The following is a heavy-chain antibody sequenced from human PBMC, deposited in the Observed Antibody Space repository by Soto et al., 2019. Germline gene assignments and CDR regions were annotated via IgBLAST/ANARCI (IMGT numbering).Heavy chain of an antibody. V-gene: IGHV1-46*01. Sequence: ASVKVSCKASGYTFTSYYMHWVRQAPGQGLEWMGIINPSGGSTSYAQKFQGRVTMTRDTSTSTVYMELSSLRSEDTAVYYCASPTGGRYDFWSGQADYYYYYGMDVWGQGTTVTVSS. CDR1: GYTFTSYY. CDR3: ASPTGGRYDFWSGQADYYYYYGMDV. D-gene: IGHD3-3*01. J-gene: IGHJ6*02. CDR2: INPSGGST.